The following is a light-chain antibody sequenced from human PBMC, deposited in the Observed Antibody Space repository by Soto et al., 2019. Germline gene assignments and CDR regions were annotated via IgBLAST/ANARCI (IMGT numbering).Light chain of an antibody. V-gene: IGKV1-6*01. CDR3: QQYYSTPRT. J-gene: IGKJ5*01. Sequence: AIQMTQSPSSLSASVGDRVTITCRASQAIRNDLSWYQQKPGKAPNLLIYAASSLQSGVPSRFSGSGSGTDFTLTISSLQPSDVAVYYCQQYYSTPRTFGQGTRLEIK. CDR1: QAIRND. CDR2: AAS.